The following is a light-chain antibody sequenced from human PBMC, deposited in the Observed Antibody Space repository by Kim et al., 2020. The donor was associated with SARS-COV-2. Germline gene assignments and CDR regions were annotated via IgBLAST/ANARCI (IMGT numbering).Light chain of an antibody. V-gene: IGLV2-23*03. CDR1: SSDVGSYNH. CDR3: CSYAGSSTFV. Sequence: QSALTQPASVSGSPGQSITISCTGTSSDVGSYNHVSWYQQHPGKAPKLMIYEGSEWPSGVSNRFSGSKSGNTASLTISGLQAEDEANYYCCSYAGSSTFVVGTGTKVTVL. J-gene: IGLJ1*01. CDR2: EGS.